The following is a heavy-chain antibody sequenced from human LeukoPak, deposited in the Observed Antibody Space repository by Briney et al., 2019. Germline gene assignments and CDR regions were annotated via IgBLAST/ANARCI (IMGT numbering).Heavy chain of an antibody. CDR1: GFTFSNYW. Sequence: PGGSLRLSCAASGFTFSNYWMHWVRQDPGKGLVWASFINPDGSTTNYADSVKGRFIISRDNAKNALYLQMNSLRAEDTAVYYCAKDLHYGSADYWGQGTLVTVSS. V-gene: IGHV3-74*01. CDR3: AKDLHYGSADY. J-gene: IGHJ4*02. CDR2: INPDGSTT. D-gene: IGHD3-10*01.